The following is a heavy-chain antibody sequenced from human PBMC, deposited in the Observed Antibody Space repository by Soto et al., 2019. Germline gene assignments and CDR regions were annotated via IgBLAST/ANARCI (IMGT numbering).Heavy chain of an antibody. V-gene: IGHV4-34*01. D-gene: IGHD2-8*02. Sequence: SETLSLTCAVYGGSFSGYYWTWIRQPPGTGLEWIGEINHSGSTNYNPSLKSRATISVDTSKNQFSLKLTSVTAADTAVYYCARDKITGLFDYWGQGTLVTV. J-gene: IGHJ4*02. CDR2: INHSGST. CDR3: ARDKITGLFDY. CDR1: GGSFSGYY.